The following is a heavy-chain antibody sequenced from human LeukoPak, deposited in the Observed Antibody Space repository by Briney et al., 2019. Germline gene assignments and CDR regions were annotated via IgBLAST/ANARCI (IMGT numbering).Heavy chain of an antibody. CDR3: ARDGEWLGDYFDY. V-gene: IGHV6-1*01. CDR2: TYYRSKWYI. J-gene: IGHJ4*02. Sequence: SRTLSLTCVISGDSVSSNSAGWNWIRQSPSRGLEWLGRTYYRSKWYIDYGASVKSRITINADTSKNQFSLQLNSVTPEDTAVYYCARDGEWLGDYFDYWGQGTLVTVSS. D-gene: IGHD6-19*01. CDR1: GDSVSSNSAG.